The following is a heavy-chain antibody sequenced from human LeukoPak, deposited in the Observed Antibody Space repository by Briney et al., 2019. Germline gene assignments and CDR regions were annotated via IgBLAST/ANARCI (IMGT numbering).Heavy chain of an antibody. V-gene: IGHV3-9*01. CDR2: ISWNSGSI. CDR3: AKLIGAHCGSTSCYIADY. Sequence: GGSLRLSCAASGFTFDDYAMHWVRQAPGKGLEWVSGISWNSGSIGYADSVKGRFTISRDNSKNTLYLQMNSLRAEDTAVYYCAKLIGAHCGSTSCYIADYWGQGTLVTVSS. CDR1: GFTFDDYA. J-gene: IGHJ4*02. D-gene: IGHD2-2*02.